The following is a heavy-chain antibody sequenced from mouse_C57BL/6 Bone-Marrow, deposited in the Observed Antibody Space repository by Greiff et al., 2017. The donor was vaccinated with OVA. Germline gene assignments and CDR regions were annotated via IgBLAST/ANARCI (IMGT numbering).Heavy chain of an antibody. V-gene: IGHV1-80*01. Sequence: QVQLQQSGAELVKPGASVKISCKASGYAFSSYWMNWVKQRPGKGLEWIGQIYPGDGDTNYNGKFKGKATLTADKSSSTAYMQLSSLTSEDSAVYFCARRYYGNPYYYAMDYWGPGTSVTVAS. D-gene: IGHD2-1*01. CDR1: GYAFSSYW. J-gene: IGHJ4*01. CDR2: IYPGDGDT. CDR3: ARRYYGNPYYYAMDY.